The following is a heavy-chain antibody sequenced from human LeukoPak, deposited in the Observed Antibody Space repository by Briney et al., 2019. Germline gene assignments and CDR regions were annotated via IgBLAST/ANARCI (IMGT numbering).Heavy chain of an antibody. CDR1: GSTFSSYS. CDR2: ISSSSGYI. D-gene: IGHD4-11*01. V-gene: IGHV3-21*01. J-gene: IGHJ4*02. CDR3: ARGTPTTRDFDS. Sequence: GGSLRLSCAASGSTFSSYSMNWVRQAPGKGLEWVSSISSSSGYIYYADSLKGRFTISRDNAKNSLYLQMNSLRAEDTALYYCARGTPTTRDFDSWGQGTLVTVSS.